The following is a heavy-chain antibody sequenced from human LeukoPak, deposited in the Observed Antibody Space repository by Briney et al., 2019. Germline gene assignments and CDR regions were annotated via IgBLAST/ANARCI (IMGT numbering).Heavy chain of an antibody. J-gene: IGHJ1*01. CDR1: GFTFSSYS. V-gene: IGHV3-21*01. CDR3: ARGPGYSSSWYYFQH. CDR2: ISSSSSYI. Sequence: PGGSLRPSCAASGFTFSSYSMNWVRQAPGKGLEWVSSISSSSSYIYYADSVKGRFTISRDNAKNSLYLQMNSLRAEDTAVYYCARGPGYSSSWYYFQHWGQGTLVTVSS. D-gene: IGHD6-13*01.